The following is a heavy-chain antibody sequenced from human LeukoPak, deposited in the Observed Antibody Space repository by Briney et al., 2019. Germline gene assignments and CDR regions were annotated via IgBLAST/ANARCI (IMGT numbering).Heavy chain of an antibody. CDR2: IYTSGST. CDR3: AREKAGYEDY. Sequence: SETLSLTCAVYGGSFSGYYWSWIRQPAGKGLEWIGRIYTSGSTNYNPSLKSRVTMSVDTSKNQFSLKLSSVTAADTAVYYCAREKAGYEDYWGQGTLVTVSS. CDR1: GGSFSGYY. D-gene: IGHD5-12*01. J-gene: IGHJ4*02. V-gene: IGHV4-4*07.